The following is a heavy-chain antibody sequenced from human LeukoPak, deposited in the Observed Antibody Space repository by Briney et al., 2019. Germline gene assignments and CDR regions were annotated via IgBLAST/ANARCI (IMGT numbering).Heavy chain of an antibody. CDR1: GFTLSSYG. CDR2: IWYDGSHK. Sequence: GRSLRLSCAASGFTLSSYGMYWVRQAPGKGLEWVAVIWYDGSHKSYANSVKGRFTISRDNPQNILYLHMNSLRADDTAVYYSARERGHSSTWSFGKHYYMDVWGKGTTVTVSS. CDR3: ARERGHSSTWSFGKHYYMDV. V-gene: IGHV3-33*07. J-gene: IGHJ6*03. D-gene: IGHD6-13*01.